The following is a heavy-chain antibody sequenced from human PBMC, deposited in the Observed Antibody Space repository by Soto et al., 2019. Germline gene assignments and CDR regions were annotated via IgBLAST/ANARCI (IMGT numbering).Heavy chain of an antibody. Sequence: EVQLVESGGGLVEPGGSLRLSCAASGFTFSDAWMSWVRQAPGKGLDWGGRIKSKSDGGTTEYAAPVRGRFTISREDTKNTLYLKMNSLKTEDTAVDYCTTDLWRIAVVVGSTGYFNPWGQGTPVTVSS. J-gene: IGHJ5*02. CDR2: IKSKSDGGTT. CDR3: TTDLWRIAVVVGSTGYFNP. CDR1: GFTFSDAW. D-gene: IGHD2-15*01. V-gene: IGHV3-15*01.